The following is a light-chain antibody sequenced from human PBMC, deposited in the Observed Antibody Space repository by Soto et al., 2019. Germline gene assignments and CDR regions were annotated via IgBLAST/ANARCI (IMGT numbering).Light chain of an antibody. CDR2: GNN. Sequence: QTLLTQPPSVSGAPGQRVTISCSVSWSNIWAGHDVHLYQQFPGTATKLLIYGNNNRPSGVPDRFSGSKSGSSASLAITGLQAEDETDYYCQSFDSSLSIYIFGTGTKVTVL. CDR1: WSNIWAGHD. CDR3: QSFDSSLSIYI. J-gene: IGLJ1*01. V-gene: IGLV1-40*01.